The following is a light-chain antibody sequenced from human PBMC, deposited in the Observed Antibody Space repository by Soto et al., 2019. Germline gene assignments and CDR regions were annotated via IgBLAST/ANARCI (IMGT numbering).Light chain of an antibody. CDR3: QHFLSYPLT. CDR1: QRISSW. V-gene: IGKV1-5*03. CDR2: EAS. J-gene: IGKJ4*01. Sequence: DIQMTQSPSTLSASVGDRVTITCRASQRISSWLAWYQQKPGKAPKLLINEASILQSGVPSRFSGSGSGTEFTLTISSLQPDDFATYYCQHFLSYPLTFGGGTKVDI.